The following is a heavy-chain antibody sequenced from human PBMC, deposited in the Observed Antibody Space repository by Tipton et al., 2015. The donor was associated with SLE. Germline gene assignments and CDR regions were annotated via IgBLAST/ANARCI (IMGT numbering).Heavy chain of an antibody. J-gene: IGHJ6*02. Sequence: TLSLTCAVSGGSVSTPIWWTWVRQSPGKGLEWIGEIFHSGRTNYNLSLKSRVTMSVDKSKNQFSLKLTSVTAADTAVYYCARGMVTWRGAIVGVDVWGQGTTVNVSS. D-gene: IGHD2-21*02. V-gene: IGHV4-4*02. CDR2: IFHSGRT. CDR1: GGSVSTPIW. CDR3: ARGMVTWRGAIVGVDV.